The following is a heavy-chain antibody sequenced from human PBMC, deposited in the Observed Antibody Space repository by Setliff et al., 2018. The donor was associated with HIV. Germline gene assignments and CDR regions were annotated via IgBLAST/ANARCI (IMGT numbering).Heavy chain of an antibody. Sequence: PSETLSLTCTVSGDSISSGAYYWSWIRQPAGQGLEWIGHVYSSGSSNYNPSLPSRVTIPADTSKNQFSLKLTSVTAADTAVYYCARDTYHTGNLGWGPKPHYYYMDVWGKGTTVTVSS. CDR2: VYSSGSS. CDR1: GDSISSGAYY. CDR3: ARDTYHTGNLGWGPKPHYYYMDV. D-gene: IGHD2-8*02. J-gene: IGHJ6*03. V-gene: IGHV4-61*09.